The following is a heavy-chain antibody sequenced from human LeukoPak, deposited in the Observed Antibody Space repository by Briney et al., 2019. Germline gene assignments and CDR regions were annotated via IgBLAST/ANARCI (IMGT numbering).Heavy chain of an antibody. J-gene: IGHJ4*02. CDR2: IYYNGNT. CDR3: ARHAGGIAAAGTRPFDY. CDR1: GDSITSGTYY. Sequence: SETLSLTCTVSGDSITSGTYYWGWIRQPPGKGLEWIGSIYYNGNTYYNPSLKSRVTISEDTSKNQFPLKLSSVTAADTAVYYCARHAGGIAAAGTRPFDYWGQGTLVTVSS. D-gene: IGHD6-13*01. V-gene: IGHV4-39*01.